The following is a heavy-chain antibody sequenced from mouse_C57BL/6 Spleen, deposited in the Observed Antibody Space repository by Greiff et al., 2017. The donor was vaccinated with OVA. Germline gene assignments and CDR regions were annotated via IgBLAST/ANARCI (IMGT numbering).Heavy chain of an antibody. CDR1: GFTFSSYT. CDR3: ARHMVTTRGFDY. J-gene: IGHJ2*01. V-gene: IGHV5-9*01. Sequence: EVQGVESGGGLVKPGGSLKLSCAASGFTFSSYTMSWVRQTPEKRLEWVATISGGGGNTYYPDSVKGRFTISRDNAKNTLYLQMSSLRSEDTALYYCARHMVTTRGFDYWGQGTTLTVSS. D-gene: IGHD2-2*01. CDR2: ISGGGGNT.